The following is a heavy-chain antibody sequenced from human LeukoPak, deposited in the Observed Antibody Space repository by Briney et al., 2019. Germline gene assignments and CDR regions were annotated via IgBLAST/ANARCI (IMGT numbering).Heavy chain of an antibody. J-gene: IGHJ4*02. CDR3: ARDRGGYYSNFDH. V-gene: IGHV3-30*02. Sequence: GGSLRLSCAASGSTFSGSGMHWVRDPPGKGLGWVTFIRYDGSNKYSTDSVKGRFTISRNNSKNTLYLQMDSLRAEDTAVYYCARDRGGYYSNFDHWGQGTLVTVSS. CDR1: GSTFSGSG. CDR2: IRYDGSNK. D-gene: IGHD3-22*01.